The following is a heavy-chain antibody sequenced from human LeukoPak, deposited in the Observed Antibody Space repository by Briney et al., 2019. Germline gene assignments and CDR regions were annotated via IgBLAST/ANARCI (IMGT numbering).Heavy chain of an antibody. V-gene: IGHV4-59*01. Sequence: SETLSLTCTVSGXSISSYYWSWIRQPPGKGLEWIGYIYYSGSTNYNPSLKSRVTISVDTSKNQFSLKLSSVTAADTAVYYCARGARYSSPLDYWGQGTLVTVSS. CDR1: GXSISSYY. D-gene: IGHD6-13*01. CDR3: ARGARYSSPLDY. J-gene: IGHJ4*02. CDR2: IYYSGST.